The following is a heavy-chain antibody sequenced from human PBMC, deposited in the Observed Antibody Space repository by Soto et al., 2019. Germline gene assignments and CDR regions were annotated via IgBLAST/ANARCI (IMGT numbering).Heavy chain of an antibody. V-gene: IGHV3-21*01. J-gene: IGHJ6*02. CDR1: GFTFSSYS. CDR3: ARENCSGGSCHYYYYGMDV. Sequence: GGSLRLSCAASGFTFSSYSMNWFRQAPGKGLEWVSSISSSSSYIYYADSVKGRFTISRDNAKNSLYLQMNSLRAEDTAVYYCARENCSGGSCHYYYYGMDVWGQGTTVTVSS. D-gene: IGHD2-15*01. CDR2: ISSSSSYI.